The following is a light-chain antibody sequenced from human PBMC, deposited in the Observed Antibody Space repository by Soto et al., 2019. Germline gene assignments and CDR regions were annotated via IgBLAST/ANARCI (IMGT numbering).Light chain of an antibody. V-gene: IGKV3-15*01. CDR1: QSVSSN. CDR2: GAS. J-gene: IGKJ1*01. CDR3: EQYGSSPRT. Sequence: EILMTQSPATLSVSPGERATVSCRASQSVSSNLAWYQQKPGQAPRLLIYGASTRATGIPARFSGSGSGTDFTLTISRLEPEDSAVYYCEQYGSSPRTFGQGTKVDNK.